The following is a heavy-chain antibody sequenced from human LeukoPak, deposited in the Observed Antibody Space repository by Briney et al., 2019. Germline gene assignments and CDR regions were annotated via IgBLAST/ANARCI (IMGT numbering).Heavy chain of an antibody. Sequence: PGGSLRLSCAASGFTFSSYSMNWVRQAPGKGLEWVSYISSSSSTIYYADSVKGRFTISRDNAKNSLYLQMNSLRAEDTAVYYCARSPVLYDYVWGSYRFHFDYWGQGTLVTVSS. CDR3: ARSPVLYDYVWGSYRFHFDY. D-gene: IGHD3-16*02. CDR1: GFTFSSYS. CDR2: ISSSSSTI. J-gene: IGHJ4*02. V-gene: IGHV3-48*01.